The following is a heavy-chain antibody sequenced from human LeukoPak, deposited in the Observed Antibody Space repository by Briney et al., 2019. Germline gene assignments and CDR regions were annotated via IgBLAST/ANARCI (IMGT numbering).Heavy chain of an antibody. CDR3: ARDLSYGSALIDY. D-gene: IGHD3-10*01. J-gene: IGHJ4*02. CDR1: GFTFSSYE. V-gene: IGHV3-48*03. Sequence: PGGSLRLSCAASGFTFSSYEMNWVRQAPGKGLEWVSYISSSGSTIYYADSVKGRFTISRDNAKNSLYLQMNSLRAEDTAVYYCARDLSYGSALIDYWGQGTLVTVSS. CDR2: ISSSGSTI.